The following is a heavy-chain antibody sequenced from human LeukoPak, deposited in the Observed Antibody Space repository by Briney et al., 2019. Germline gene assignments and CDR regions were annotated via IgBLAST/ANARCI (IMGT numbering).Heavy chain of an antibody. CDR1: GFTFSTYA. V-gene: IGHV3-21*06. Sequence: SGGSLRLSCAASGFTFSTYAMSWVRQAPGKGLEWVSSISSSSTYIYYADSVKGRFTISRDNAKNSLYLQMNSLRAEDTAVYYCGTWTTVASYFDYWGQGTLVTVSS. CDR2: ISSSSTYI. J-gene: IGHJ4*02. D-gene: IGHD4-17*01. CDR3: GTWTTVASYFDY.